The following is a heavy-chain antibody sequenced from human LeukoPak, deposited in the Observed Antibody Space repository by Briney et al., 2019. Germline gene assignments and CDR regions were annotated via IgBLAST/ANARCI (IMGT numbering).Heavy chain of an antibody. J-gene: IGHJ4*02. V-gene: IGHV3-74*01. Sequence: GGSLRLSCAASGFTLSRYWMHWVRQVPGKGLVWVSRIEPDGSRITYADSLKGRFTMSRDNAKNTLYLQMNSLRDEDTAVYFCARRYCTPSSCYSDYWGQGALVTVSS. CDR2: IEPDGSRI. D-gene: IGHD2-8*01. CDR1: GFTLSRYW. CDR3: ARRYCTPSSCYSDY.